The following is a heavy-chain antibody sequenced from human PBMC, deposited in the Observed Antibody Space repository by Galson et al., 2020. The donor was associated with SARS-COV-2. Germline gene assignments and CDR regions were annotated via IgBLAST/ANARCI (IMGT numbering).Heavy chain of an antibody. D-gene: IGHD3-3*01. CDR1: GYTITELS. Sequence: ASAKVSCKVSGYTITELSMHWVRQAPGKGLEWMGGFDPEYGETIYAQKFQGRVTMTEDTSTDTAYMELSRLRSEDTAVYYCATSTIFGGVTNWFDPWGQGTLVTVSS. CDR3: ATSTIFGGVTNWFDP. V-gene: IGHV1-24*01. CDR2: FDPEYGET. J-gene: IGHJ5*02.